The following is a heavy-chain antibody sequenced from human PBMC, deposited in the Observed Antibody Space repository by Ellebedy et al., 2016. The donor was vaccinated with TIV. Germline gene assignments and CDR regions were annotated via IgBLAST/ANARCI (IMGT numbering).Heavy chain of an antibody. CDR1: LYTFTSYD. CDR2: MNPNRGNT. Sequence: AASVTVSCKASLYTFTSYDINWVRPATGQGLEWMGWMNPNRGNTGYAQKFQGRVTITRNTSISTAYMELSSLRSEDTAVYYCARVYGSGSYLYNYYGMDVWGQGTTVTVSS. J-gene: IGHJ6*02. V-gene: IGHV1-8*03. CDR3: ARVYGSGSYLYNYYGMDV. D-gene: IGHD3-10*01.